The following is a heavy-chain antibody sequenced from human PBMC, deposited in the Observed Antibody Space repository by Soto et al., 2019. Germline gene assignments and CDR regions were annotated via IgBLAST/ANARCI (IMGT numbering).Heavy chain of an antibody. J-gene: IGHJ6*03. CDR1: GFTVSNNY. CDR2: IYSGGST. CDR3: ARDKKASLVRGYYRDV. D-gene: IGHD6-6*01. Sequence: EVQLVESGGGLVQPGGSLRLSCAASGFTVSNNYMSWVRQAPGKGLEWVSVIYSGGSTYYADSVKCRFTISRHNSKNTLYLQMNSLSAEDTAVYYCARDKKASLVRGYYRDVWGKGTTVTVSS. V-gene: IGHV3-53*04.